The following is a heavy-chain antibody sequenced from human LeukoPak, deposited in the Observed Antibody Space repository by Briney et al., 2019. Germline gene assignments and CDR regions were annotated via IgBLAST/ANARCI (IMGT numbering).Heavy chain of an antibody. V-gene: IGHV3-30-3*01. J-gene: IGHJ4*02. CDR2: ISYDGSNK. CDR1: GFTFSSYA. CDR3: ARDPSYDSSGYQGGYFDY. Sequence: GRSLRLSCAASGFTFSSYAMHWVRQAPGKGLEWVAVISYDGSNKYYADSVKGRFTISRDNSKNTLYLQMNSLRAEDTAVYYCARDPSYDSSGYQGGYFDYWGQGTLVTVSS. D-gene: IGHD3-22*01.